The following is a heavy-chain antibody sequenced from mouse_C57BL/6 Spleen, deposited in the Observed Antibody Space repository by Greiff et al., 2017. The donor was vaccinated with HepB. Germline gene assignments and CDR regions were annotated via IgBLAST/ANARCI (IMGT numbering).Heavy chain of an antibody. CDR1: GFTFSSYA. CDR2: ISDGGSYT. V-gene: IGHV5-4*01. D-gene: IGHD4-1*01. Sequence: DVKLVESGGGLVKPGGSLKLSCAASGFTFSSYAMSWVRQTPEKRLEWVATISDGGSYTYYPDNVKGRFTISRDNAKNNLYLQMSHLKSEDTAMYYCARDRLGRAFDYWGQGTTLTVSS. CDR3: ARDRLGRAFDY. J-gene: IGHJ2*01.